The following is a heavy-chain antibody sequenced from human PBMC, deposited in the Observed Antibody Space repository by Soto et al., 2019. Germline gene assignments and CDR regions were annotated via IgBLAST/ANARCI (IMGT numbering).Heavy chain of an antibody. CDR2: TYYRSKWYN. Sequence: SQTLSLTCAISGDSVSSNSAAWNWIRQSPSRGLEWLGRTYYRSKWYNDYAVSVKSRITINPDTSKNQFSLQLNSVTPEDTAVYYCTTVYPNWNYGPPAWGQGTLVTVSS. V-gene: IGHV6-1*01. CDR1: GDSVSSNSAA. D-gene: IGHD1-7*01. CDR3: TTVYPNWNYGPPA. J-gene: IGHJ5*02.